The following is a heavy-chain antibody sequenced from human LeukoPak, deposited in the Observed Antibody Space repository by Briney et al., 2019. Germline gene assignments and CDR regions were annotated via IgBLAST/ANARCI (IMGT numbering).Heavy chain of an antibody. Sequence: SETLSLTCAVSGGSISSGGYSWSWIRQPPGKGLEWIGYIYHSGSTYYNPSLKSRVTISVDTSKNQFSLKLSSVTAADTAVYYCARVGHYGSGIPYGMDVWGQGTTVTVSS. CDR3: ARVGHYGSGIPYGMDV. CDR2: IYHSGST. V-gene: IGHV4-30-2*01. CDR1: GGSISSGGYS. J-gene: IGHJ6*02. D-gene: IGHD3-10*01.